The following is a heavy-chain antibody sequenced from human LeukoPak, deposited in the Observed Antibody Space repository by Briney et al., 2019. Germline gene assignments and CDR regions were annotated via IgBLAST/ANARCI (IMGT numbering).Heavy chain of an antibody. CDR2: IYYSGST. CDR1: GGSISSYY. Sequence: SETLSLTCTVSGGSISSYYWSWIRQPPGKGLEWIGYIYYSGSTNYNPSLKSRVTISVDTSKNQFSLKLSSVTAADTAVYYCARDTYYYDSSGLRGVFDIWGQGTMVTVSS. CDR3: ARDTYYYDSSGLRGVFDI. J-gene: IGHJ3*02. D-gene: IGHD3-22*01. V-gene: IGHV4-59*01.